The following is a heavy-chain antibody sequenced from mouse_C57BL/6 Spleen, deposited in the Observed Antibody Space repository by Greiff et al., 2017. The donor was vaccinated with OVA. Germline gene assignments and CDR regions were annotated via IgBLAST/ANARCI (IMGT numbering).Heavy chain of an antibody. J-gene: IGHJ2*01. CDR3: ARWASITTVVATGYFDY. V-gene: IGHV14-3*01. CDR2: IYPANGNT. Sequence: VQLKQSVAELVRPGASVKLSCTASGFNIKNTYMHWVKQRPEQGLEWIGRIYPANGNTKYAPKFQGKATITADTSSNTDYLQLSRLTAEDTAIYYCARWASITTVVATGYFDYWGQGTTLTVSS. D-gene: IGHD1-1*01. CDR1: GFNIKNTY.